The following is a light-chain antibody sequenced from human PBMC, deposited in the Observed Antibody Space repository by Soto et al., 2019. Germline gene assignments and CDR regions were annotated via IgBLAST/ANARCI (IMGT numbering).Light chain of an antibody. CDR1: SSNIETNY. CDR3: AVWDDSLSAWV. Sequence: QSVLTQPPSASGTPGQRVTISCSGSSSNIETNYVYWYQQLSGTAPKLLIYRNNQRPSGVPDRFSGSKSGTSASLAISGLRSEDEADYYCAVWDDSLSAWVFGGGTKLTVL. CDR2: RNN. V-gene: IGLV1-47*01. J-gene: IGLJ3*02.